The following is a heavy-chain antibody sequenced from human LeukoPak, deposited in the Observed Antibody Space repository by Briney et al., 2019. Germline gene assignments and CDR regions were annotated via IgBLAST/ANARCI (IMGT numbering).Heavy chain of an antibody. J-gene: IGHJ4*02. CDR1: GYTFTTYG. D-gene: IGHD3-22*01. CDR3: ARAGYYDSSGPPDY. Sequence: ASVKVCCKASGYTFTTYGINWVRQAPGQGLEWMGWISAYSGNTIYAQRLQGRVTMTTDTSTSTAYMELRSLRSDDTAVYYCARAGYYDSSGPPDYWGQGTLVTVSS. CDR2: ISAYSGNT. V-gene: IGHV1-18*01.